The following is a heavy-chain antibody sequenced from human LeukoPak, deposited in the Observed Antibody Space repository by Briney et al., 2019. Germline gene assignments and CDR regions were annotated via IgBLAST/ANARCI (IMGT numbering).Heavy chain of an antibody. CDR2: IHYRGST. CDR1: GGSISSGDYY. V-gene: IGHV4-31*03. J-gene: IGHJ6*03. Sequence: SQTLSLTCTVSGGSISSGDYYWNWIRQHPGRGLEWIGNIHYRGSTYFNPSLKSRVTISVDTSKNQFSLELSSVTAADTAVYYCARNKVPVAIPYYYYMDVWGKGTTVTVSS. CDR3: ARNKVPVAIPYYYYMDV. D-gene: IGHD2-21*01.